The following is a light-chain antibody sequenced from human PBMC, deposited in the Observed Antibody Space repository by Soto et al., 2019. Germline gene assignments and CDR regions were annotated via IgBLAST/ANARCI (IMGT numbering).Light chain of an antibody. Sequence: EIVLTQSPATLSLSPGERATLSCRASQSVNNYLAWYQQKPGQAPRLVIYDVFNRATGTPARFSGSGSGTDFTLTISSLEHEDFAVYYYQQRSHWPWLTFGGGTRVEIK. J-gene: IGKJ4*01. V-gene: IGKV3-11*01. CDR1: QSVNNY. CDR3: QQRSHWPWLT. CDR2: DVF.